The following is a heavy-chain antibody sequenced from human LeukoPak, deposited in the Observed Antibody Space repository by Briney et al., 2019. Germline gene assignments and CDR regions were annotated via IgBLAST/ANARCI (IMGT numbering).Heavy chain of an antibody. D-gene: IGHD6-13*01. V-gene: IGHV3-21*01. CDR2: ISSSSSYI. CDR1: GFTFSSYS. CDR3: ASAVAAAPIDAFDI. J-gene: IGHJ3*02. Sequence: GGSLGLSCAASGFTFSSYSMNWVRQAPGKGLEWVSSISSSSSYIYYADSVKGRFTISRDNAKNSLYPQMNSLRAEDTAVYYCASAVAAAPIDAFDIWGQGTMVTVSS.